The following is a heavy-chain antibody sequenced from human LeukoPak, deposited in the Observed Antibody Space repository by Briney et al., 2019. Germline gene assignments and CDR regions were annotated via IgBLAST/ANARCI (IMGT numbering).Heavy chain of an antibody. CDR1: GGSFSGYY. Sequence: SETLSHTCAVYGGSFSGYYWSWIRQPPGKGLEWIGEINHGGSTNYNPSLKSRVTISVDTSKNQFSLKLSSVTATDTAVYYCARGFGVLYYYYYYMDVWGKGTTVTVSS. D-gene: IGHD3-3*01. V-gene: IGHV4-34*01. CDR3: ARGFGVLYYYYYYMDV. J-gene: IGHJ6*03. CDR2: INHGGST.